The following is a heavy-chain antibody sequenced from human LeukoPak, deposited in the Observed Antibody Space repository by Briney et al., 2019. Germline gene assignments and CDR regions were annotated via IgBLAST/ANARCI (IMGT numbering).Heavy chain of an antibody. D-gene: IGHD2-15*01. CDR3: TRRVSATRWFDP. CDR2: INSDGSTT. J-gene: IGHJ5*02. V-gene: IGHV3-74*01. Sequence: GGSLRLSCAASGSTFSSYWMHRVRQAPGKGLVWVSRINSDGSTTNYADSVKGRFTISRDNAENTLYLQMNSLRVEDTAVYYCTRRVSATRWFDPWGQGTLVTVSS. CDR1: GSTFSSYW.